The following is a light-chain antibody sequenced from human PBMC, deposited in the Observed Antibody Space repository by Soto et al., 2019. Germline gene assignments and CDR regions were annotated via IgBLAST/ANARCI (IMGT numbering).Light chain of an antibody. CDR3: QQSYSTPRT. CDR2: AAS. V-gene: IGKV1-39*01. CDR1: QSISSY. J-gene: IGKJ3*01. Sequence: DIQMTQSPSSLSASVGDRVTITCRASQSISSYLNWYQQKPGKAPKLLIYAASSLQSGVPSRFSGSGSGTDSTLTISSLQPEDFATYYCQQSYSTPRTSGPGTKVYIK.